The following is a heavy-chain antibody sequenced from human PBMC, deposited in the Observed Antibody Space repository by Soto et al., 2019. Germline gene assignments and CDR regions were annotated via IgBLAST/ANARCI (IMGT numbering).Heavy chain of an antibody. Sequence: ASVKVSCKASGYTFTSYATHWVRQAPGQGLEWMGIINPIGDDTTYAQKLQGRVTMTRDTSTSTVYMELSSLKSEDTAVYYCASPMTIVTRLGYWGQGTLVTVSS. CDR3: ASPMTIVTRLGY. CDR2: INPIGDDT. CDR1: GYTFTSYA. V-gene: IGHV1-46*04. D-gene: IGHD4-4*01. J-gene: IGHJ4*02.